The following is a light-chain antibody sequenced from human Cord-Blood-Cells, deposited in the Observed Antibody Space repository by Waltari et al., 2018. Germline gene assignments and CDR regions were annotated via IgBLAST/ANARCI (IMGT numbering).Light chain of an antibody. CDR1: QGISSY. J-gene: IGKJ3*01. CDR3: QQYYSYPFT. CDR2: AAS. V-gene: IGKV1-8*01. Sequence: IQMTQSPSSFSASTGDRVTITCRASQGISSYLAWYQQKPGKAPKLLIYAASTLQSGVPSRFSGSGSGTDFTLTISCLQSEDFATYYCQQYYSYPFTFGPGTKVDIK.